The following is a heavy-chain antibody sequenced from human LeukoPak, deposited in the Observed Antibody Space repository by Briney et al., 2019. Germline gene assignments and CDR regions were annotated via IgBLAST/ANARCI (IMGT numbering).Heavy chain of an antibody. D-gene: IGHD6-13*01. V-gene: IGHV4-59*11. CDR1: GSSINSHY. CDR2: VFNGGST. J-gene: IGHJ4*02. CDR3: ASRPPDSTWYGVFDY. Sequence: SESLCLTCSVSGSSINSHYWSWIRQSPGKGLEWIGYVFNGGSTNYNASLKSRVTMSLDTSRDQFSLRLSSVTAADTAIYYCASRPPDSTWYGVFDYWSQGTLVTASS.